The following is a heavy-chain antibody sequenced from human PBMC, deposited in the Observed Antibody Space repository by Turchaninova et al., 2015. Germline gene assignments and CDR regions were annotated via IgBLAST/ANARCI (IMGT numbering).Heavy chain of an antibody. V-gene: IGHV2-5*02. D-gene: IGHD2-21*02. CDR2: IYWDDDK. CDR3: AHRRDGYNRDSASFDF. Sequence: QITLKESGPTLMEPTQTITLTCTFSGFSLSTSGVGVGWIRQPPGKALEWLALIYWDDDKRYSPSLRSRLSVTKDTSNNLVVLAMTNVDPADTATYYCAHRRDGYNRDSASFDFWGQGTLVTVPS. J-gene: IGHJ4*02. CDR1: GFSLSTSGVG.